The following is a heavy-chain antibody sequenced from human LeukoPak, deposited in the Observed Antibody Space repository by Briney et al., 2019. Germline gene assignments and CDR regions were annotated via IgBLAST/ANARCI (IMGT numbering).Heavy chain of an antibody. D-gene: IGHD2-2*03. CDR3: ARDLVGIVVVPAANGVNWFDP. V-gene: IGHV1-2*02. CDR2: INPDSGGT. J-gene: IGHJ5*02. Sequence: GASVKVSCKASGYTFTGYYMHWVRQAPGQGLEWMGWINPDSGGTNYAQKFQGRVTMTRDTSISTAYMELSRLRSDDTAVYYCARDLVGIVVVPAANGVNWFDPWGQGTLVTVSS. CDR1: GYTFTGYY.